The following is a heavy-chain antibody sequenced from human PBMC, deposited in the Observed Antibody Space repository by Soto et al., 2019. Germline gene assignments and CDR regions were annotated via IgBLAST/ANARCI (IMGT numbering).Heavy chain of an antibody. V-gene: IGHV1-8*01. J-gene: IGHJ4*02. Sequence: QVQLVQSGAEVKKPGASVKVSCKASGYTFTTYDINWVRQATGQGLEWVGWMNPNSGDTGYAQSFQDRVTMTRDTSTSTAYMELGSLRSEDTAVYYCARTRATTGDFDFWGQGTLVTVSS. CDR1: GYTFTTYD. CDR2: MNPNSGDT. CDR3: ARTRATTGDFDF. D-gene: IGHD1-1*01.